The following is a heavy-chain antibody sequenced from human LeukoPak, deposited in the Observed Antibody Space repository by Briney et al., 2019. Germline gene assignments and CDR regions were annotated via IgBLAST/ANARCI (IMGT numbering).Heavy chain of an antibody. Sequence: PSETLSLTCTVSGGSISSYYWSWIRQPPGKGLEWIGYIYYSGSTNCNPSLKSRVTISVDTSKNQFSLKLSSVTAADTAVYYCAGHSSSWFYWFDPWGQGTLVTVSS. V-gene: IGHV4-59*08. D-gene: IGHD6-13*01. CDR2: IYYSGST. CDR3: AGHSSSWFYWFDP. CDR1: GGSISSYY. J-gene: IGHJ5*02.